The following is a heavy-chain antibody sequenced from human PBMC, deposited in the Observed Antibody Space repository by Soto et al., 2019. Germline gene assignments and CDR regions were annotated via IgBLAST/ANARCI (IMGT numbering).Heavy chain of an antibody. CDR1: GGSISSGGYY. V-gene: IGHV4-31*03. J-gene: IGHJ4*02. CDR3: ARETGDGYNSPYYFDY. CDR2: IYYSGST. Sequence: PSETLSLTCTVSGGSISSGGYYWSWIRQHPGKGLEWIGYIYYSGSTYYNPSLKSRVTISVDTSKNQFSLKLSSVTAADTAVYYCARETGDGYNSPYYFDYWGQGTLVTVSS. D-gene: IGHD5-12*01.